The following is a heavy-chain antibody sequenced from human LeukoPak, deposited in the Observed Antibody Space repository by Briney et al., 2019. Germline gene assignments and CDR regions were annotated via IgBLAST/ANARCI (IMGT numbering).Heavy chain of an antibody. CDR3: ARELVPAAIGVLAARPDY. CDR2: ISYDGSNK. Sequence: GGSLRLSCAASGFTFSSYAMHWVRQAPGKGLEWVAVISYDGSNKYYADSVKGRFTISRDNSKNTLYLQMGSLRAEDMAVYYCARELVPAAIGVLAARPDYWGQGTLVTVSS. CDR1: GFTFSSYA. V-gene: IGHV3-30*14. D-gene: IGHD2-2*02. J-gene: IGHJ4*02.